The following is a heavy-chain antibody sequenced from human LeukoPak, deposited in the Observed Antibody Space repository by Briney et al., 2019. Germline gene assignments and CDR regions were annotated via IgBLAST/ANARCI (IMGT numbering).Heavy chain of an antibody. CDR1: GFTFSSYE. V-gene: IGHV3-48*03. Sequence: GGSLRLSCAASGFTFSSYEMNWVRQAPGKGLEWVSYISSSGSTIYYADSVKGRFTISRDSSKNTLYLQMSSLRDEDTAVYYCARAVVGRTAMVQRYYYYYMDVWGKGTTVTVSS. CDR2: ISSSGSTI. D-gene: IGHD5-18*01. J-gene: IGHJ6*03. CDR3: ARAVVGRTAMVQRYYYYYMDV.